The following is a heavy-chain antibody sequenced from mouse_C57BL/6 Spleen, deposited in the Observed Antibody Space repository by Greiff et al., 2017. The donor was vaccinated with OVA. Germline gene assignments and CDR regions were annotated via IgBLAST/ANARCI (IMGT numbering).Heavy chain of an antibody. V-gene: IGHV5-4*01. D-gene: IGHD1-1*01. CDR3: AREGTTVVATRGFAY. J-gene: IGHJ3*01. CDR1: GFTFSSYA. CDR2: ISDGGSYT. Sequence: EVKLQESGGGLVKPGGSLKLSCAASGFTFSSYAMSWVRQTPEKRLEWVATISDGGSYTYYPDNVKGRFTISRDNAKNNLDLQMSHLKSEDTAMYYCAREGTTVVATRGFAYWGQGTLVTVSA.